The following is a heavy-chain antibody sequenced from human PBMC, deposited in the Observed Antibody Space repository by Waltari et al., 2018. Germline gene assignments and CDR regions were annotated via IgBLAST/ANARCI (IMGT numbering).Heavy chain of an antibody. V-gene: IGHV4-59*08. CDR3: ARHGAYYDSSGVYFDY. CDR2: IYYSGST. D-gene: IGHD3-22*01. J-gene: IGHJ4*02. Sequence: QVQLQESGPGLVKPSETLSLTCTVSGGSISSYYWSWNRQPPGKGLEWIGYIYYSGSTNYNPSLKSRVTISVDTSKNQFSLKLSSVTAADTAVYYCARHGAYYDSSGVYFDYWGQGTLVTVSS. CDR1: GGSISSYY.